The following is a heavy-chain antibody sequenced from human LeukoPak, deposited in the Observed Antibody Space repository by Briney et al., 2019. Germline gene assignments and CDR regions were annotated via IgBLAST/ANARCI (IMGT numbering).Heavy chain of an antibody. Sequence: GGSLRLSCAASRFTFSDYAMSWVRQAPGKGLEWVSAISGSGGSRYYADSVRGRFTISRDNSKNTLYLQMNSLRDEDTDVYYCAKAPIGYFPYYFDYWGQGTLVTVSS. J-gene: IGHJ4*02. D-gene: IGHD2-15*01. CDR3: AKAPIGYFPYYFDY. V-gene: IGHV3-23*01. CDR2: ISGSGGSR. CDR1: RFTFSDYA.